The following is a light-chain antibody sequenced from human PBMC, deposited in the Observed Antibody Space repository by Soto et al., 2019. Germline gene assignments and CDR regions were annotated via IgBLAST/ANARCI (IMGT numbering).Light chain of an antibody. CDR2: KAS. Sequence: PMTQSPSTLSGSWVARVIITCRASQTISSWLAWYQQKPGKAPKLLIYKASTLKSGVPSRFSGSGSGTEFTLTISSLQPDDFATYYCQHYNSYSEAFGQGTRLEIK. J-gene: IGKJ5*01. CDR1: QTISSW. V-gene: IGKV1-5*03. CDR3: QHYNSYSEA.